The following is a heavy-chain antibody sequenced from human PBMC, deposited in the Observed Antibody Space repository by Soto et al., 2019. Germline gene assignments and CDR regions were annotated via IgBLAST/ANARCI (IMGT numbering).Heavy chain of an antibody. D-gene: IGHD3-9*01. V-gene: IGHV3-48*03. Sequence: GGSLRLSCAVSGLTFSSFEMDWVRQAAGKGPEWISYISRGATTTYYADSVRGRFTISRDDAENSVFLQMDSLRVEDTAIYFCATRSTDYYFYWGQGTLVTSPQ. J-gene: IGHJ4*02. CDR2: ISRGATTT. CDR3: ATRSTDYYFY. CDR1: GLTFSSFE.